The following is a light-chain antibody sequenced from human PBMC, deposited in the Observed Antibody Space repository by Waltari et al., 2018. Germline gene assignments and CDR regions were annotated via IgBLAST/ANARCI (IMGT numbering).Light chain of an antibody. CDR3: QQYENLPYT. CDR2: DAS. Sequence: DIPMTQSPSSLSASVGDRVTITCQASQDIINYLNWYQQTPGKAPKLLIYDASNLATGVPSRFSGGRSGTDFSFTISSLHPEDVGTYYCQQYENLPYTFGQGTKLEIK. V-gene: IGKV1-33*01. J-gene: IGKJ2*01. CDR1: QDIINY.